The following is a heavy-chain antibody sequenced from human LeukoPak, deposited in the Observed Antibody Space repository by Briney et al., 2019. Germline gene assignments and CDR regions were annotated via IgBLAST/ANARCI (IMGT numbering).Heavy chain of an antibody. D-gene: IGHD5-24*01. V-gene: IGHV3-23*01. CDR2: ISGSGGST. CDR1: GFTFSSYA. CDR3: AKVRGDGYNPIHFDY. J-gene: IGHJ4*02. Sequence: GGSLRLSCAASGFTFSSYAMSWVRQAPGKGLEWVSAISGSGGSTYYADSVKGRFTISRDNSKNTLYLQMNSLRADDTAVYYCAKVRGDGYNPIHFDYWGQGTLVTVSS.